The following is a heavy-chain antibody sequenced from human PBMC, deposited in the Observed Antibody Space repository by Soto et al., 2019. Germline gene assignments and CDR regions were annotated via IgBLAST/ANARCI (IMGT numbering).Heavy chain of an antibody. D-gene: IGHD2-21*02. Sequence: QVQLVQSGAEVQKPGASVKVSCEASGFSLGSHYMHWVRQAPGQGLEWMGAIDPTGRWTPYAQKFQGRLSVTTDTYTSTVYMDLSSLTSDDTAVYYCAREGAATAKMFDYWGPGTLVTVSS. J-gene: IGHJ4*02. CDR3: AREGAATAKMFDY. CDR2: IDPTGRWT. V-gene: IGHV1-46*01. CDR1: GFSLGSHY.